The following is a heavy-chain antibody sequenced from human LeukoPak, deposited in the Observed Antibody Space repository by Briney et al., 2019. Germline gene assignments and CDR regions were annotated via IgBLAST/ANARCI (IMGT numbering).Heavy chain of an antibody. J-gene: IGHJ4*02. Sequence: GGSLRLSCAASGFTFSSYGMHWVRQAPGKGLEWVAVISYDGSNKYYADSVKGRFTISRDNSKNTLYLQMNSLRAEDTAVYYCARANIAAAAGLDYWGQGTLVTVSS. CDR2: ISYDGSNK. CDR3: ARANIAAAAGLDY. D-gene: IGHD6-13*01. V-gene: IGHV3-30*03. CDR1: GFTFSSYG.